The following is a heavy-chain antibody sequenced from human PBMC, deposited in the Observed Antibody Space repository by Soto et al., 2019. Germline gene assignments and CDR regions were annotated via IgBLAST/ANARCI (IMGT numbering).Heavy chain of an antibody. J-gene: IGHJ3*02. V-gene: IGHV3-23*01. CDR1: GFTFSSYA. CDR2: ISGSGGST. Sequence: PGGSLRLSCAASGFTFSSYAMSWVRQAPGKGLEWVSAISGSGGSTYYADSVKGRFTISRDNSKNTLYLQMNSLRAEDTAVYYCAKGLAGYYYDSSGYYYVTAFDIWGQGTMVTVS. D-gene: IGHD3-22*01. CDR3: AKGLAGYYYDSSGYYYVTAFDI.